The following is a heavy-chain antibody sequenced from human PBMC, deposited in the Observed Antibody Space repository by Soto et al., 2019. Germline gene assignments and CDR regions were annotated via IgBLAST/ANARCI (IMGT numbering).Heavy chain of an antibody. CDR2: IIPIFGTA. D-gene: IGHD3-9*01. CDR3: ARVYDIWTGNWFDP. Sequence: QVQLVQSGAEVKKPGSSVKVSCKASGGTFSSYAISWVRQAPGQGLEWMGGIIPIFGTANYAQKFQGRVTITADESASTDNMELSSLRSEDTAVYYCARVYDIWTGNWFDPWGQGTLVTVSS. V-gene: IGHV1-69*12. J-gene: IGHJ5*02. CDR1: GGTFSSYA.